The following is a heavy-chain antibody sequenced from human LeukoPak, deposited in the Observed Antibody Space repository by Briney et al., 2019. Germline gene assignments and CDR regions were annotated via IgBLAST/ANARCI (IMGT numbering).Heavy chain of an antibody. Sequence: GASVKVSCKASGYTFTSYGISWVGQAPGQRLEWMGWISAYNGNTNYAQKLQGRVTMTTDTSTSTAYMELRSLRSDDTAVYYCARTETYYYDSSGYSTRYFDYWGQGTLLTVSS. CDR1: GYTFTSYG. J-gene: IGHJ4*02. V-gene: IGHV1-18*01. CDR3: ARTETYYYDSSGYSTRYFDY. D-gene: IGHD3-22*01. CDR2: ISAYNGNT.